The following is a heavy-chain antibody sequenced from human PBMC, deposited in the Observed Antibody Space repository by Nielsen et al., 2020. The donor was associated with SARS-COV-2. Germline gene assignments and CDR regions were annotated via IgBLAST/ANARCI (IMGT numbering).Heavy chain of an antibody. CDR2: IKQDGSNK. CDR3: AKDARITIFGVVMGGANFDY. CDR1: GFTFSSYW. Sequence: GGSLRLSCAASGFTFSSYWMSWVRQAPGKGLEWVANIKQDGSNKYYADSVKGRFTISRDNSKNTLYLQMNSLRAEDTAVYYCAKDARITIFGVVMGGANFDYWGQGTLVTVSS. V-gene: IGHV3-7*01. J-gene: IGHJ4*02. D-gene: IGHD3-3*01.